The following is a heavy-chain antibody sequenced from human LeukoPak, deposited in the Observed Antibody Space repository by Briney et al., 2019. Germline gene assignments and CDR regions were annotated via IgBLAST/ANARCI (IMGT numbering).Heavy chain of an antibody. V-gene: IGHV3-66*02. CDR3: ARLNSSSSKLYYGMDV. CDR2: IYSSGST. Sequence: GGSLRLSCAASGFTVSSNYMSWVRQAPGKGLEWVSVIYSSGSTYYADSVKGRFTISRDNSKNTLYLQMNSLRAEDTAVYYCARLNSSSSKLYYGMDVWGQGTTVTVSS. D-gene: IGHD6-6*01. CDR1: GFTVSSNY. J-gene: IGHJ6*02.